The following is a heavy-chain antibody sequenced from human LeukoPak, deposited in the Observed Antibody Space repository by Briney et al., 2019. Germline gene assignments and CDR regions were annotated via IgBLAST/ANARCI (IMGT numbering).Heavy chain of an antibody. J-gene: IGHJ4*02. CDR3: AREVGYSDY. Sequence: GRSLTLSCAASRFTFNNYAVNWVRHAPGKGLDWVAIISSDGTKKYYADSVTGRFTISRDNSKNTAFLQMNSLRDEDTAIYYCAREVGYSDYWGQGTLVTVSS. CDR1: RFTFNNYA. V-gene: IGHV3-30*04. CDR2: ISSDGTKK. D-gene: IGHD5-12*01.